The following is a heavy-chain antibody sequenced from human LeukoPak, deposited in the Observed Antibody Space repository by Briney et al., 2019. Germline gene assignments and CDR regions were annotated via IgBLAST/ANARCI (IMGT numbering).Heavy chain of an antibody. Sequence: SETLSLTCTVSGYSISSGYYWGWIRQPPGKGLEWIGSIYHSGSTYYNPSLKSRVTISVDTSKNQFSLKLSSVTAADTAVYYCARVDCSSTSCSFDYWGQGTLVTVSS. D-gene: IGHD2-2*01. J-gene: IGHJ4*02. CDR2: IYHSGST. V-gene: IGHV4-38-2*02. CDR1: GYSISSGYY. CDR3: ARVDCSSTSCSFDY.